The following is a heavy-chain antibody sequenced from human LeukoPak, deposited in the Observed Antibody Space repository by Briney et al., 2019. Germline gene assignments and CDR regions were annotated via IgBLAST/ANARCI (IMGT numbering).Heavy chain of an antibody. CDR1: GGSISSYY. V-gene: IGHV4-59*08. D-gene: IGHD1-26*01. J-gene: IGHJ2*01. CDR2: IYYSGST. CDR3: ARHEREGVIVGEVWYFDL. Sequence: PSETLSLTCTVSGGSISSYYWSWIRQPPGKGLEWIGYIYYSGSTNYNPSLKSRVTISVDTSKNQFSLKLSSVTAADTAVYYCARHEREGVIVGEVWYFDLWGRGTLVTVSS.